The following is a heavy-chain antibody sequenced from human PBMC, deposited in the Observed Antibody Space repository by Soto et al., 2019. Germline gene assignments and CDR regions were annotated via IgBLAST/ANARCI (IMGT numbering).Heavy chain of an antibody. Sequence: PGGSLRLSCAASGFTFDDYAMHWVRQVPGKGLEWASGINWNSGSIGYGDSVKGRFAISRDNAKNSLHLQMNSLSAEDTAFYYCVKDESINWHRGHFRHSGQGTLVTVSS. CDR2: INWNSGSI. J-gene: IGHJ1*01. CDR3: VKDESINWHRGHFRH. V-gene: IGHV3-9*01. CDR1: GFTFDDYA. D-gene: IGHD1-1*01.